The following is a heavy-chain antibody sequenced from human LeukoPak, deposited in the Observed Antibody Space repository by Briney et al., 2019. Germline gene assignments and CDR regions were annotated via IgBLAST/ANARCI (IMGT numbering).Heavy chain of an antibody. V-gene: IGHV3-11*01. D-gene: IGHD2-15*01. CDR2: ISSSGSTI. J-gene: IGHJ3*02. Sequence: PGGPLRLSCAASGFTFSDYYMSWIRQAPGKGLEWVSYISSSGSTIYYADSVTGRFTISRDNAKNSLYLQMNSLRAEDTAVYYCARASGIVVVVGSAFDIWGQGTMVTVSS. CDR1: GFTFSDYY. CDR3: ARASGIVVVVGSAFDI.